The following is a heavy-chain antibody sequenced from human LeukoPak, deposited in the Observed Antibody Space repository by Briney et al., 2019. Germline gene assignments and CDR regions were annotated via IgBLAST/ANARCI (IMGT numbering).Heavy chain of an antibody. J-gene: IGHJ4*02. CDR3: ARLQSSKAYFDY. V-gene: IGHV1-2*02. CDR1: GYTFTGYY. Sequence: ASVKVSCKASGYTFTGYYMHWVRQAPGQGLEWMGWINPNSGGTNYAQKFQGRVTMTRDTSISTAYMELSRLRSDDTAVYYCARLQSSKAYFDYWGQGTLVTVSS. CDR2: INPNSGGT. D-gene: IGHD2-2*01.